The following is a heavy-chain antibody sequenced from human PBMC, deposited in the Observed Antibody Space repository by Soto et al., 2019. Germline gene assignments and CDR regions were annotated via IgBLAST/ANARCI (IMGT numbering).Heavy chain of an antibody. D-gene: IGHD3-9*01. CDR1: GGTFSSYA. CDR2: IIPIFGTA. Sequence: EASVKVSCKASGGTFSSYAISWVRQAPGQGLEWMGGIIPIFGTANYAQKFQGRVTITADESTSTAYMELSSLRSEDTAVYYCASILGGSEGGYYFDYWGQGTLVNVSS. CDR3: ASILGGSEGGYYFDY. J-gene: IGHJ4*02. V-gene: IGHV1-69*13.